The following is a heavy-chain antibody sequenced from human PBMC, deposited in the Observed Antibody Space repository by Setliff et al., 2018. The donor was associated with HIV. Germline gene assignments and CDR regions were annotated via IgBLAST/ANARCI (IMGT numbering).Heavy chain of an antibody. D-gene: IGHD3-10*01. V-gene: IGHV3-30*02. CDR1: GFTFSRYG. CDR3: ARSVIGYYYYGMDV. Sequence: LRLSCAASGFTFSRYGMHWVRQAPGKGLEWVAFIRYDATDKYYAESVRGRFTISRDYPRNTLYLQMNSLRAEETAVYYCARSVIGYYYYGMDVWGQGTLVTV. CDR2: IRYDATDK. J-gene: IGHJ6*02.